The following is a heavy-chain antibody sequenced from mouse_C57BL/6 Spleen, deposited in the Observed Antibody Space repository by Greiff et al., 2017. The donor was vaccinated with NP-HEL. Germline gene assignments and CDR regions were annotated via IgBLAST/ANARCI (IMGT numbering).Heavy chain of an antibody. CDR3: ARGGLYYGSSNWYFDV. CDR2: IYPGGGYT. J-gene: IGHJ1*03. Sequence: QVQLQQSGAELVRPGTSVKMSCKASGYTFTNYWIGWAKQRPGHGLEWIGDIYPGGGYTNYNEKFKGKATLTADKSSSTAYMQFSSLTSEDSAIYYCARGGLYYGSSNWYFDVWGTGTTVTVSS. CDR1: GYTFTNYW. V-gene: IGHV1-63*01. D-gene: IGHD1-1*01.